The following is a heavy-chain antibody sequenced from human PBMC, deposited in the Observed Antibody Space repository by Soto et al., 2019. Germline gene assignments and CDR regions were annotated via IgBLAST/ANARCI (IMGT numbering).Heavy chain of an antibody. CDR3: ARGKLSDYVWGSYRYHFDY. Sequence: SGTLSLTCAVYGGSCSGYYWSWIRQPPGKGLEWIGEINHSGSTNYNPSLKSRVTISVDTSKNQFSLKLSSVTAADTAVYYCARGKLSDYVWGSYRYHFDYWGQGTVVTVSS. CDR1: GGSCSGYY. CDR2: INHSGST. D-gene: IGHD3-16*02. V-gene: IGHV4-34*01. J-gene: IGHJ4*02.